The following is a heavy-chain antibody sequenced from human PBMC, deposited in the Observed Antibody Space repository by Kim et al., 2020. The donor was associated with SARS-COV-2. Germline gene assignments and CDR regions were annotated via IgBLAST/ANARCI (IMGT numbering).Heavy chain of an antibody. CDR2: FDPEDGET. CDR3: ATGPAATYYYDSSGYYPRWIGP. Sequence: ASVKVSCKVSGYTLTELSMHWVRQAPGKGLEWMGGFDPEDGETIYAQKFQGRVTMTEDTSTDTAYMELSSLRSEDTAVYYCATGPAATYYYDSSGYYPRWIGPWGQGTLVTVSS. V-gene: IGHV1-24*01. CDR1: GYTLTELS. D-gene: IGHD3-22*01. J-gene: IGHJ5*02.